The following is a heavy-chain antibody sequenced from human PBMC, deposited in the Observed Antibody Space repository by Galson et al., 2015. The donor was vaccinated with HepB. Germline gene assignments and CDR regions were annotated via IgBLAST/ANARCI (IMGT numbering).Heavy chain of an antibody. J-gene: IGHJ4*02. D-gene: IGHD5-18*01. CDR1: GYRFTTNW. Sequence: QSGAEVKKPGESLRISCKTSGYRFTTNWIGWVRQMPGKGLEWMGLIYPGVPDIRYSPSFQGQVTISADKSITTAYLQWNTLKASDTAMYCCARGGLYSFFYWGQGTQVTVSS. V-gene: IGHV5-51*01. CDR2: IYPGVPDI. CDR3: ARGGLYSFFY.